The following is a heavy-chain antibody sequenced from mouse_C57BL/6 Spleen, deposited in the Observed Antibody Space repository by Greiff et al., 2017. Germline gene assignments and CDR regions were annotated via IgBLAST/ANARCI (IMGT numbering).Heavy chain of an antibody. CDR3: TRDRGYYYGASWFAY. J-gene: IGHJ3*01. CDR1: GFTFSSYA. D-gene: IGHD2-3*01. Sequence: EVQVVESGEGLVKPGGSLKLSCAASGFTFSSYAMSWVRQTPEKRLEWVAYISSGGDYIYYADTVKGRFTISRDNARNTLYLQMSSLKSEDTAMYYCTRDRGYYYGASWFAYWGQGTLVTVSA. CDR2: ISSGGDYI. V-gene: IGHV5-9-1*02.